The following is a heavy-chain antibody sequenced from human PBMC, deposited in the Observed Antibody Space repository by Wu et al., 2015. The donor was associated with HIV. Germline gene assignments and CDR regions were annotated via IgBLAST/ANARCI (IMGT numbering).Heavy chain of an antibody. J-gene: IGHJ4*02. CDR1: GYTFTDYY. V-gene: IGHV1-2*02. CDR2: INPNRGGT. Sequence: QVQLLQSGAEVKKPGASVMVSCKASGYTFTDYYMYWVRQAPGQGLEWMGWINPNRGGTKYAQKFQGRVTMTRDTAVSTAYMELNSLRSDDTAVYYCARLQSLSGFYSNADYWGQGNAGHRLL. CDR3: ARLQSLSGFYSNADY. D-gene: IGHD3-22*01.